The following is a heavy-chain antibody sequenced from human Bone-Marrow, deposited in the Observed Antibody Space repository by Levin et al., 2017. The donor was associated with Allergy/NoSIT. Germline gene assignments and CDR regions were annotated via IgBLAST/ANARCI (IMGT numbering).Heavy chain of an antibody. CDR3: AREGITDFDRPVIFEVVAY. D-gene: IGHD3-22*01. J-gene: IGHJ4*02. Sequence: ASVKVSCKASGYIFTAYHIYWVRQAPGQGPEWMGWINPNSGGTNYAQKFQGRVTMTRDTSSNTAYMELTRMTSDDTALYYCAREGITDFDRPVIFEVVAYWGQGTWVTVSS. CDR1: GYIFTAYH. CDR2: INPNSGGT. V-gene: IGHV1-2*02.